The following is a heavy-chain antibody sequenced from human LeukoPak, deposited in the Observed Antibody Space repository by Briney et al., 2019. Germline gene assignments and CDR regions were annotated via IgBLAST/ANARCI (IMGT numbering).Heavy chain of an antibody. J-gene: IGHJ4*02. V-gene: IGHV3-15*01. CDR3: SPGGDYYVY. CDR2: IKSRTDGGTT. D-gene: IGHD4-17*01. CDR1: GFTFGDYA. Sequence: GRSLRLSCTTSGFTFGDYAVTWVRQAPGKGLEWVGRIKSRTDGGTTEYAAPVKGRFTISRDDSKNTLYLQMDSLITEDTAVYYCSPGGDYYVYWGQGTLVTVSS.